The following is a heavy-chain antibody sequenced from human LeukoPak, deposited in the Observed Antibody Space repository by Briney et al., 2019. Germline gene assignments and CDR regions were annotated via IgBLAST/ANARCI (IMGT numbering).Heavy chain of an antibody. V-gene: IGHV3-48*03. CDR3: ARCLRAYSLDY. CDR2: ISSSGSTI. CDR1: GFTFSSYE. Sequence: GGSLRLSCAASGFTFSSYEVNWVRQAPGKGLEWVSYISSSGSTIYYADSVKGRFTISRDNAKNSLYLQMNSLRAEDTAVYYCARCLRAYSLDYWGQGTLVTVSS. J-gene: IGHJ4*02. D-gene: IGHD2-21*01.